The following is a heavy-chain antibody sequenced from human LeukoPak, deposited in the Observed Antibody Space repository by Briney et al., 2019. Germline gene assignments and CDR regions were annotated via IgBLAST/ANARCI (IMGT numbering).Heavy chain of an antibody. D-gene: IGHD1-26*01. V-gene: IGHV3-48*01. J-gene: IGHJ3*02. CDR1: AFTFSSYS. Sequence: GGSLRLSCAASAFTFSSYSMNWVRQAPGKGLEWVLYISSSSSTIYYADSVKGRFTISRDNAKNSLYLQMNSLRAEDTAVYYCARVQGIGSLAAFDIWGQGTTVTVSP. CDR3: ARVQGIGSLAAFDI. CDR2: ISSSSSTI.